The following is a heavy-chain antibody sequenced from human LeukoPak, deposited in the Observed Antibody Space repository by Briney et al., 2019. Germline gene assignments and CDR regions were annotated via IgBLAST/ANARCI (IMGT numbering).Heavy chain of an antibody. CDR1: GFTFGDYA. J-gene: IGHJ6*04. CDR3: AELGITMIGGV. D-gene: IGHD3-10*02. V-gene: IGHV3-49*03. CDR2: IRSKAYGGTT. Sequence: PGGSLRLSCTASGFTFGDYAMSWFRQAPGKGLEWVGFIRSKAYGGTTEYAASVKGRFTISRDDSKSIAYLQMNSLRAEDTAVYYCAELGITMIGGVWGKGTTVTISS.